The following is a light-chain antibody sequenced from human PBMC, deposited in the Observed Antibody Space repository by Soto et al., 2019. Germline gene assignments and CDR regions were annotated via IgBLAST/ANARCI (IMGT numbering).Light chain of an antibody. CDR1: SXDVGGYKF. J-gene: IGLJ1*01. CDR3: GSYTGSIYV. CDR2: GVS. Sequence: QSALTQPASVSGSPGQSITISCTGTSXDVGGYKFVSWYQQHPGKAPKLMIYGVSNRPSGVSSRFSGSKSGNTASLTISGLQAEDEADYYCGSYTGSIYVFGTGTKFTVL. V-gene: IGLV2-14*01.